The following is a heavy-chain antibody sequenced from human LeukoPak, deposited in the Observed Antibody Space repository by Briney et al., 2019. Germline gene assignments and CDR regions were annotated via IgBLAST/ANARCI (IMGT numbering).Heavy chain of an antibody. J-gene: IGHJ5*02. Sequence: SETLSLTCAVYGGSFSGYYWSWIRQPPGKGLEWIGEINHSGSTNYNPSLKSRVTISVDTSKNQFSLKLSSVTAADTAVYYCARDFPGALQDWFDPWGQGTLVTVSS. V-gene: IGHV4-34*01. CDR2: INHSGST. CDR3: ARDFPGALQDWFDP. CDR1: GGSFSGYY. D-gene: IGHD4-11*01.